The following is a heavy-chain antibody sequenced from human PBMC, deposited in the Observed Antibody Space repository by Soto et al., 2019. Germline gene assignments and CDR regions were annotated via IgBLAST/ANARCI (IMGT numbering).Heavy chain of an antibody. D-gene: IGHD3-22*01. V-gene: IGHV3-15*07. CDR3: TTDSSCNMIVGRLDY. J-gene: IGHJ4*01. Sequence: WCSLRLSSASCSFTVSIAGVAVARKATGKGLEWVGRIKRKTDGGTTDFAAPVKGRFAISRDDSKNMVYLQMNSLKTEDTGIYYFTTDSSCNMIVGRLDYWCHGTLVTV. CDR2: IKRKTDGGTT. CDR1: SFTVSIAG.